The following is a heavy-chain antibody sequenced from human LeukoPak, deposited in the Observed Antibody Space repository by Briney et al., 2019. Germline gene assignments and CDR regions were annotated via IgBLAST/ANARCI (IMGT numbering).Heavy chain of an antibody. CDR2: IRSKGYGGTT. D-gene: IGHD3-22*01. Sequence: GGSLRLSCTASGFTFGDYGMSWFRQAPGKGLEWVGFIRSKGYGGTTEYAASVKGRFTISREDSESIAYLEMNSLKTEDAAVYYCSRARYYYDSSGYPYYFDYWGQGTLDTVSS. CDR3: SRARYYYDSSGYPYYFDY. CDR1: GFTFGDYG. V-gene: IGHV3-49*03. J-gene: IGHJ4*02.